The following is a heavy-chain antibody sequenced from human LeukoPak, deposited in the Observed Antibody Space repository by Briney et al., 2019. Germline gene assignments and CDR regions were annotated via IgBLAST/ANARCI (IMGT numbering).Heavy chain of an antibody. V-gene: IGHV3-53*01. D-gene: IGHD6-19*01. CDR2: IYSGGST. J-gene: IGHJ4*02. CDR1: GFTVSSNY. Sequence: PGGSLRLSCAASGFTVSSNYMSWVRQAPGKGLEWVSVIYSGGSTYYADSMKGRFTISRDNSKNTLYLQMNSLRAEDTAVYYCATIAVAGHFDYWGQGTLVTVSS. CDR3: ATIAVAGHFDY.